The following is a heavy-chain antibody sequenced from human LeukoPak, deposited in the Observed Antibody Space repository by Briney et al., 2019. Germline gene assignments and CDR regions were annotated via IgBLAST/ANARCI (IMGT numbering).Heavy chain of an antibody. V-gene: IGHV3-20*04. CDR1: GFTSDDYG. J-gene: IGHJ4*02. D-gene: IGHD2-15*01. Sequence: GGSLRLSCAASGFTSDDYGMSWVCQAPGKGLEWVSGINWNGGSTGYADSVKGRFTISRDNAKNSLYLQMNSLRAEDTALYYCARGSVVVAATGFDYWGQGTLVTVSS. CDR3: ARGSVVVAATGFDY. CDR2: INWNGGST.